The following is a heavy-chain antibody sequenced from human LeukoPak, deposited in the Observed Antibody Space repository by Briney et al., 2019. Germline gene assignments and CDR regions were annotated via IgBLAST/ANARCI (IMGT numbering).Heavy chain of an antibody. Sequence: GGSLRLSCAASGFTFSSYSMNWVRQAPGKGLEWVSSISSSSSYIYYADSVKGRFTISRDNAKNSLYLQMNSLRAEGTAVYYCARVDVTHFDYWGQGTLVTVSS. V-gene: IGHV3-21*01. CDR3: ARVDVTHFDY. D-gene: IGHD1-14*01. CDR2: ISSSSSYI. CDR1: GFTFSSYS. J-gene: IGHJ4*02.